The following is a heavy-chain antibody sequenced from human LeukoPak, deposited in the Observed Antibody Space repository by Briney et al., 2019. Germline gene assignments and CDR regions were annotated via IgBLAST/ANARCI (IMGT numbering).Heavy chain of an antibody. CDR3: ARGNYYYDSSGYEH. Sequence: SETLSLTCTVSGGSISSYYWSWIRQPPGKGLEWIGYIYYSGSTNYNPSLKSRVTISVDTSKNQFSLKLSSVTAADTAVYYCARGNYYYDSSGYEHWGQGTLVTVSS. V-gene: IGHV4-59*01. CDR1: GGSISSYY. D-gene: IGHD3-22*01. J-gene: IGHJ1*01. CDR2: IYYSGST.